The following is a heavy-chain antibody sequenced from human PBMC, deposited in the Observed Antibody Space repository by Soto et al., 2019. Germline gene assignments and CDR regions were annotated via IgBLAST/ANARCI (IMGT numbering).Heavy chain of an antibody. Sequence: QVQLVQSGAEVKKPGSSVKVSCKASGGTFSTDSISWVRQAPGQGLEWMGGIIPMFGPANNVQKFQGRVTITADESTSTAYMGLSSLRSEDTAVYFCAREIDGYYGMDVWGQGTTVTVAS. CDR3: AREIDGYYGMDV. CDR2: IIPMFGPA. J-gene: IGHJ6*02. CDR1: GGTFSTDS. V-gene: IGHV1-69*12.